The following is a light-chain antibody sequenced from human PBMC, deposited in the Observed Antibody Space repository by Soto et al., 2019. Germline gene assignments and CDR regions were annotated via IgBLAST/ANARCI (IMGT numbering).Light chain of an antibody. CDR3: CSYAGSRTFV. CDR2: EGT. V-gene: IGLV2-23*01. J-gene: IGLJ3*02. Sequence: QSALTQPASVSGSPGQSITVSCTGTSSDVGAYNLVSWYQQHPGKAPRLIIYEGTKRPPGISHRFSGSKSDNTASLTISGLRAEDEAHYHCCSYAGSRTFVFGGGTQLTVL. CDR1: SSDVGAYNL.